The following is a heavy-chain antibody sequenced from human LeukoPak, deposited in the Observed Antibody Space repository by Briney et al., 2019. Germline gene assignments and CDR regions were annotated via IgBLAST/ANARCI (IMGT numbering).Heavy chain of an antibody. Sequence: PGGSLRLSCAASGFTVSSNYMSWDRQAPGKGLEWVSVIYSGGSTYYADSVKGRFTISRDNSKNTLYLQMNILRAEDTAVYYCARSGADTRDDYWGQGTLVTVSS. J-gene: IGHJ4*02. V-gene: IGHV3-53*01. CDR3: ARSGADTRDDY. CDR2: IYSGGST. D-gene: IGHD2-15*01. CDR1: GFTVSSNY.